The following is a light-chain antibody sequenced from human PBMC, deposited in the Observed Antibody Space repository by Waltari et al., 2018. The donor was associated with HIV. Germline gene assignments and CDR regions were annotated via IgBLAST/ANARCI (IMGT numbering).Light chain of an antibody. J-gene: IGKJ2*03. Sequence: DIQITQSPSTLSASVGDRVPITRRASQSILTWLAWYQQQPGKVPKLLIDKASSLESGVPSRFSGSGSGTEFTLTISSLHPDDFATYYCHLYVNYGFRQGTKLEIK. CDR3: HLYVNYG. V-gene: IGKV1-5*03. CDR2: KAS. CDR1: QSILTW.